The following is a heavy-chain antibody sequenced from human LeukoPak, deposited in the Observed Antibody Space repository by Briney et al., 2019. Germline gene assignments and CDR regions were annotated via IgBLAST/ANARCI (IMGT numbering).Heavy chain of an antibody. CDR3: ARALYYDFWSGYLGGGDFDY. D-gene: IGHD3-3*01. V-gene: IGHV1-2*02. J-gene: IGHJ4*02. CDR2: INPNSGGT. Sequence: ASVKVSCKASGYTFTGYYMHWVRQAPGQGLEWMGWINPNSGGTNYAQKFQGRVTMTRDTSISTAYMELSRLRSDDTAVYYCARALYYDFWSGYLGGGDFDYWGQGTLVTVSS. CDR1: GYTFTGYY.